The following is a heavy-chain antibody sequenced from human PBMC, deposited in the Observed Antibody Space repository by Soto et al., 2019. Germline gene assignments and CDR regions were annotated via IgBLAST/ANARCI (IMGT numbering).Heavy chain of an antibody. J-gene: IGHJ5*02. CDR1: GGTFSSYP. D-gene: IGHD6-13*01. Sequence: ASVKVSCKASGGTFSSYPISWVRQAPGQGLEWMGRIIPILGIAKYAQKFQGRVRITADKSTSTAYMELSSLRSEDTAVYYCARDVGIAAAVGNWFDPWGQGTLVTVSS. CDR2: IIPILGIA. CDR3: ARDVGIAAAVGNWFDP. V-gene: IGHV1-69*04.